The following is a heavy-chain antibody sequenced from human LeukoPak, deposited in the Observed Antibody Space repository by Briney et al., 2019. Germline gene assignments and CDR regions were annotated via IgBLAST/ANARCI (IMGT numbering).Heavy chain of an antibody. V-gene: IGHV1-18*01. CDR2: ISAYNGNT. J-gene: IGHJ4*02. CDR3: ARVYQDIVVVVAGNEGFDY. Sequence: GASVKVSCKASGYTFTSYGISWVRQAPGQGLEWMGWISAYNGNTNYAQKLQGRVTMTTDTSTSTAYMELRSLRSDDTAVYYCARVYQDIVVVVAGNEGFDYWGQGTLVTVSS. CDR1: GYTFTSYG. D-gene: IGHD2-15*01.